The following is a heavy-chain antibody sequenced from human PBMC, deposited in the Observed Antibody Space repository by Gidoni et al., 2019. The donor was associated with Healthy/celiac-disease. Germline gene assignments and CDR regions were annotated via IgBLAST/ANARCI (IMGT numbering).Heavy chain of an antibody. D-gene: IGHD6-19*01. V-gene: IGHV6-1*01. CDR3: ARDHSQYSSGWHGIDS. CDR2: TYYRSKWYN. Sequence: QVQLQQSGPGLVKPSQTLSLPCAISGHRFPSNSAAWNWIRQSPSRGLEWLGRTYYRSKWYNDYAVSVKSRITINPDTSKNQFSLQLNSVTPEDTAVYYCARDHSQYSSGWHGIDSWGQGALVTVSS. CDR1: GHRFPSNSAA. J-gene: IGHJ4*02.